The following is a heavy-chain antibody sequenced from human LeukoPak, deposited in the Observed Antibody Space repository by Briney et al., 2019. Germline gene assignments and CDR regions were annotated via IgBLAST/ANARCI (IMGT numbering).Heavy chain of an antibody. Sequence: SETLSLTCTVSGGSISSSSYYWGWIRQPPGKGLEWIGSIYYSGSTYYNPSLKSRVTISVDTSKNQFSLKLSSVTAADTAVYYCVGTPNRYYYDSSGYYLFDYWGQGTLVAVSS. CDR2: IYYSGST. CDR3: VGTPNRYYYDSSGYYLFDY. V-gene: IGHV4-39*01. D-gene: IGHD3-22*01. J-gene: IGHJ4*02. CDR1: GGSISSSSYY.